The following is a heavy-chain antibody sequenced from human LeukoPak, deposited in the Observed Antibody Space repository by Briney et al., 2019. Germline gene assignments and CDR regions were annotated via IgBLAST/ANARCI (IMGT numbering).Heavy chain of an antibody. J-gene: IGHJ4*02. CDR2: INSDGSST. CDR1: GFTFSSYW. V-gene: IGHV3-74*01. D-gene: IGHD1-1*01. CDR3: ARVGLASTTRATFDY. Sequence: GGSQRLSCAASGFTFSSYWMHWVRQAPGKGLVWVSRINSDGSSTSYADSVKGRLTISRDNAKNTLYLQMNSLRAEDTAVYYCARVGLASTTRATFDYWGQGTLVTVSS.